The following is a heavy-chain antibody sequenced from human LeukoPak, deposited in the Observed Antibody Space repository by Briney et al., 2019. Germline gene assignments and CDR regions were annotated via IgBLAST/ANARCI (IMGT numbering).Heavy chain of an antibody. CDR3: ARGGYSGSYYRFS. Sequence: GGSLRLSCAASGFTFSDYWMHGVRQGPGKGPEWLSRTSKDGSDTFYADAAKGRFTASRDNAKNTVYLQVTNVRPDDTAVYYCARGGYSGSYYRFSWGQGTVVTVAS. CDR1: GFTFSDYW. V-gene: IGHV3-74*01. J-gene: IGHJ4*02. CDR2: TSKDGSDT. D-gene: IGHD6-25*01.